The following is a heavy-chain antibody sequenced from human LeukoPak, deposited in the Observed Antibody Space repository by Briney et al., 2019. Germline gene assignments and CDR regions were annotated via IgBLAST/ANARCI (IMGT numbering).Heavy chain of an antibody. CDR3: ARAETTVTTNGGNYYYGMDV. V-gene: IGHV3-7*03. CDR1: GFTFSSYW. CDR2: IRQDGSEK. J-gene: IGHJ6*04. D-gene: IGHD4-17*01. Sequence: PGGSLRLSCAASGFTFSSYWMSWVRQAPGKGLEWVANIRQDGSEKYYVDSVKGRFTISRDNAKNSLYLQMNSLRAEDTAVYYCARAETTVTTNGGNYYYGMDVWGKGTTVTVSS.